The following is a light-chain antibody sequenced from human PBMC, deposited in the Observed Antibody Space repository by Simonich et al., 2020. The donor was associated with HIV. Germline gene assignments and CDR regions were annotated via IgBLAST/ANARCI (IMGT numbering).Light chain of an antibody. CDR2: GAS. CDR3: QQYNRHST. CDR1: QIVSSSY. J-gene: IGKJ1*01. V-gene: IGKV3-20*01. Sequence: EIVLTQSPGPLSLSPGERATLSCRASQIVSSSYLAWYKQKPGQAPRLLIYGASSRATGIPDRFSGSGSGTEFTLTISSLQPDDFATYYCQQYNRHSTFGQGTKVEIK.